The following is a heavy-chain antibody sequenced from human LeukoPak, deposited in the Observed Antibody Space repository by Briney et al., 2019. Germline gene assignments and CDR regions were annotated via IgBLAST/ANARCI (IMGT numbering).Heavy chain of an antibody. Sequence: ASVNVSCKASGYTFTSHGISWVRQAPGQGPEWMGWISASNGNTNYAQKLQGRVTLTTGTSTSTASMELRSLRSDDTAMYYCARALSVSSGTCYDYRGQGTLVTVSS. CDR3: ARALSVSSGTCYDY. V-gene: IGHV1-18*01. J-gene: IGHJ4*02. CDR2: ISASNGNT. CDR1: GYTFTSHG. D-gene: IGHD2-15*01.